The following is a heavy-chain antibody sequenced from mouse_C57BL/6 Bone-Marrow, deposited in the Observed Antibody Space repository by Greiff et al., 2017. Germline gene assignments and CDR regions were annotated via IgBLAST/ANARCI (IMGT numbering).Heavy chain of an antibody. Sequence: VQLQQSGTVLARPGASVKMSCKTSGYTFTSYWMHWVKQRPGQGLEWIGAIYPGNSDTSYNQKFKGKAKLTAVTSASTAYMELSSLPTEDSAVYYCTRPPYYSNYGYAMDYWGQGTSVTVSS. CDR3: TRPPYYSNYGYAMDY. CDR2: IYPGNSDT. D-gene: IGHD2-5*01. J-gene: IGHJ4*01. V-gene: IGHV1-5*01. CDR1: GYTFTSYW.